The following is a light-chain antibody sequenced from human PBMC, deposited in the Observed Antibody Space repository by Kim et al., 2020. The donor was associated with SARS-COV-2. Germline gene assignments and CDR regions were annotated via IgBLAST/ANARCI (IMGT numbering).Light chain of an antibody. V-gene: IGKV1-5*03. J-gene: IGKJ2*01. CDR3: QQYNDYSAT. Sequence: SASVGESVTMTCRASQTISSRIAWYQQKPGKVPTLLIYEASTLESGVPSRFSGSRSGTEFTLTISSLQPDDFATYYCQQYNDYSATFGQGTKLEI. CDR1: QTISSR. CDR2: EAS.